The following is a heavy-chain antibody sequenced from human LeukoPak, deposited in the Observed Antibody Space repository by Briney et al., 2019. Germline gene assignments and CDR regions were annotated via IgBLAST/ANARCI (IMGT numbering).Heavy chain of an antibody. CDR3: ARAQGVVVSEYYFDY. J-gene: IGHJ4*02. Sequence: GASVKVSCKASVYTFTSYGISWVRQAPGQGLEWMGWISAYNGNTNYAQKLQGRVTMTTDTSTGTAYMELRSLRSDDTAVYSCARAQGVVVSEYYFDYWGQGTLVTVSS. V-gene: IGHV1-18*01. CDR1: VYTFTSYG. D-gene: IGHD3-22*01. CDR2: ISAYNGNT.